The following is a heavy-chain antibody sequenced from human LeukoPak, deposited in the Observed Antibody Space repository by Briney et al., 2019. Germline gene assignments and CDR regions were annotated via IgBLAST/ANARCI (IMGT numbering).Heavy chain of an antibody. CDR1: GFTVSSNY. D-gene: IGHD2-15*01. Sequence: GGSLRLSCAASGFTVSSNYMTWVRQAPGKGLEWVSVTYSGGSTYYGDSVKGRFAISRDNSKNTLYLQMNSLRAEDTAVYYCARDRRYCSGSRCYSGVDYWGQGALVTVSS. J-gene: IGHJ4*02. CDR2: TYSGGST. V-gene: IGHV3-53*01. CDR3: ARDRRYCSGSRCYSGVDY.